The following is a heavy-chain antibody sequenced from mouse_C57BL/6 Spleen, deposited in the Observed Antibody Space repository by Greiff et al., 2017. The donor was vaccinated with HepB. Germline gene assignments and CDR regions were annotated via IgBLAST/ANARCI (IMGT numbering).Heavy chain of an antibody. D-gene: IGHD1-1*01. V-gene: IGHV8-12*01. CDR1: GFSLSTSGMG. CDR2: IYWDDDK. J-gene: IGHJ3*01. Sequence: QVTLKESGPGILQSSQTLSLTCSFSGFSLSTSGMGVSWIRQPSGKGLEWLAHIYWDDDKRYNPSLKSRLTISKDTSRNQVFLKITSVDTADTATYYCARSTTVEDFAYWGQGTLVTVSA. CDR3: ARSTTVEDFAY.